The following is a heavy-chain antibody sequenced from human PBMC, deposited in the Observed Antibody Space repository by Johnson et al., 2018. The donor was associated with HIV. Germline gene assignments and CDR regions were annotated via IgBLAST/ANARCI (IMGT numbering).Heavy chain of an antibody. CDR2: INWSGGGT. D-gene: IGHD4/OR15-4a*01. CDR1: GFKLYEYD. Sequence: VQLVESGGDVVRPGGSLRISCVASGFKLYEYDVSWVRQVPGKGLEWVSGINWSGGGTAYADSVKGRFTVSSDNAKNSLYLQMNSLRAEDTAVYYCARDTVVLFGDGAFDIWGQGTMVTVSS. J-gene: IGHJ3*02. CDR3: ARDTVVLFGDGAFDI. V-gene: IGHV3-20*04.